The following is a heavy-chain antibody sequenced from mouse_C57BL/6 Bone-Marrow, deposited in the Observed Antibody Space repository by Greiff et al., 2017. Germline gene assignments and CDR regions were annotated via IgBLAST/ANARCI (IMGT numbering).Heavy chain of an antibody. CDR1: GFNIKNTY. J-gene: IGHJ1*03. V-gene: IGHV14-3*01. D-gene: IGHD1-1*01. CDR3: ASDYYGSSRSDV. CDR2: IDPANGNT. Sequence: EVQRVESVAELVRPGASVKLSCTASGFNIKNTYMHWVKQRPEQGLEWIGRIDPANGNTKYAPKFQGKATITADTSSNTAYLQLSSLTSEYTAIYYCASDYYGSSRSDVWGTGTTVTVSS.